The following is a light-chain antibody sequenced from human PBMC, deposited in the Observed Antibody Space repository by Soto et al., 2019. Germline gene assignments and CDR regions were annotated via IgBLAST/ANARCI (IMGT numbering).Light chain of an antibody. CDR2: GVS. J-gene: IGKJ1*01. Sequence: EIVLTQSPGTLSLSPGQRATLSCRASQSVRSDYFAWYQQKPGQAPRVIIFGVSTRATGVPARISGSGSGTEFTLTISSLQSEDFAVYYCQQFRNWPWTFGQGTKVDIK. CDR3: QQFRNWPWT. V-gene: IGKV3D-15*01. CDR1: QSVRSD.